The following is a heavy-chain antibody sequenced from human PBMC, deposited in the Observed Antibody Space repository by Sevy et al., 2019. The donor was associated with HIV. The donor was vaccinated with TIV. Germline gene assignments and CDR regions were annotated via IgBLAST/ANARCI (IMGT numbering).Heavy chain of an antibody. CDR3: ARGLAALPGYYYGMDV. J-gene: IGHJ6*02. Sequence: GGSLRLSCTASGFTFSSYDMNWVRQAPGKGLEWVSYISDISSAIYYADSVKGRFTISRDNAKKSLYLQMNSLRAEDTAVYYCARGLAALPGYYYGMDVWGQGTTVTVSS. CDR1: GFTFSSYD. D-gene: IGHD6-6*01. V-gene: IGHV3-48*01. CDR2: ISDISSAI.